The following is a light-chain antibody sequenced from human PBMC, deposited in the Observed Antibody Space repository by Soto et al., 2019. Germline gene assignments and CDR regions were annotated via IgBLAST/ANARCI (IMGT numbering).Light chain of an antibody. J-gene: IGKJ4*01. CDR3: HQTYRIPLT. CDR1: QRIRGY. Sequence: IQMTHCPCALPASVGDGSTITCRARQRIRGYLNWYQHKPGTAPKLLLFAASRLQTGVPLRFSGSGSGTNFTLTISNLHPEDFATSSCHQTYRIPLTCGGGTKVEIK. CDR2: AAS. V-gene: IGKV1-39*01.